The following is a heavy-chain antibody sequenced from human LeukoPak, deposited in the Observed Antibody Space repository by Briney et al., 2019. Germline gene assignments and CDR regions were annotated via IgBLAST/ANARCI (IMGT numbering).Heavy chain of an antibody. J-gene: IGHJ5*02. D-gene: IGHD3-16*01. CDR1: GGSISSSSYY. CDR3: ARGQGGSNSWFDP. Sequence: PSETLSLTCTVSGGSISSSSYYWGWIRQPPGKGLEWIGSIYYSGSTYYNPSLKSRVTISVDTSKNQFSLKLSSVTAADTAVYYCARGQGGSNSWFDPWGQGTLVTVSS. V-gene: IGHV4-39*07. CDR2: IYYSGST.